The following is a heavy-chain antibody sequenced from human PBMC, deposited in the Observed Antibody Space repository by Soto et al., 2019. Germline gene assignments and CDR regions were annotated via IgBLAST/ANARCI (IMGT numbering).Heavy chain of an antibody. CDR1: GGSISSYY. Sequence: SETLSLTCTVSGGSISSYYWSWIWQPPGKGLEWIGYIYYSGSTNYNPSLKSRVTISVDTSKNQFSLKLSSVTAADTAVYYCARDRAAAGANNWFDPWGQGTLVTVSS. CDR2: IYYSGST. J-gene: IGHJ5*02. CDR3: ARDRAAAGANNWFDP. D-gene: IGHD6-13*01. V-gene: IGHV4-59*01.